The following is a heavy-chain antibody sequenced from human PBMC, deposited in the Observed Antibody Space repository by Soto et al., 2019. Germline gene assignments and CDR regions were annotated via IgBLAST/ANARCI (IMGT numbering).Heavy chain of an antibody. CDR2: IIPIFGTA. CDR1: GGTFSSYA. D-gene: IGHD6-13*01. Sequence: SVKVSCKASGGTFSSYAISWVRQAPGQGLERKGGIIPIFGTANYAQKFQGRVTITADESTSTAYMELSSLRSEDTAVYYCARDPPITVAAAGGRNWFDPWGQGTLVTV. V-gene: IGHV1-69*13. CDR3: ARDPPITVAAAGGRNWFDP. J-gene: IGHJ5*02.